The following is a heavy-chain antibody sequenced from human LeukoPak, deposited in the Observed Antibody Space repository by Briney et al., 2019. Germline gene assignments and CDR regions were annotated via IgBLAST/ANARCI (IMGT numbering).Heavy chain of an antibody. Sequence: SQTLSLTCTVSGGSISSGGYYWSWLRQHPGKGLEWIGYIYYSGSTYYNPSPKSRVTISVDTSKNQFSLKLSSVTAADTAVYYCARSQRIAARRYYYYGMDVWGQGTTVTVSS. J-gene: IGHJ6*02. D-gene: IGHD6-6*01. V-gene: IGHV4-31*03. CDR1: GGSISSGGYY. CDR3: ARSQRIAARRYYYYGMDV. CDR2: IYYSGST.